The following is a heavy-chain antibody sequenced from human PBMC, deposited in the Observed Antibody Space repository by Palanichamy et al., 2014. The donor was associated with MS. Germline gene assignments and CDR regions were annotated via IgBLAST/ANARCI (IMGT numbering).Heavy chain of an antibody. J-gene: IGHJ4*02. V-gene: IGHV3-33*01. CDR2: IWYDGSNK. CDR1: DSPSVAMA. Sequence: QVRAGGGLGEGVGPASGGSLETLLVQRLDSPSVAMACTGSGQAPGKGLEWVAVIWYDGSNKYYADSVKGRFTISRDNSKNTLYLQMNSLRAEDTAVYYCARDDPSGSYFDYWGQGTLVTVSS. CDR3: ARDDPSGSYFDY. D-gene: IGHD1-26*01.